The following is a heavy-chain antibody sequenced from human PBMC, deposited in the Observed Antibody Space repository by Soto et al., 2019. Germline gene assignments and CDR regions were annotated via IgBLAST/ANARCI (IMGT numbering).Heavy chain of an antibody. Sequence: HPGGSLRLSCAASGFTFSSYGMHWVRQAPGKGLEWVAVISYDGSNKYYADSVKGRFTISRDNSKNTLYLQMNSLRAEDTAVYYCAKDRGSSSLYYYYGMDVWGQGTTVTVS. CDR3: AKDRGSSSLYYYYGMDV. J-gene: IGHJ6*02. V-gene: IGHV3-30*18. D-gene: IGHD6-6*01. CDR2: ISYDGSNK. CDR1: GFTFSSYG.